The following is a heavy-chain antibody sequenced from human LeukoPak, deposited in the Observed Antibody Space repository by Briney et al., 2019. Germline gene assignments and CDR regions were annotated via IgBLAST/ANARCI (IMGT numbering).Heavy chain of an antibody. CDR2: VYYSGST. CDR3: ARRASGGYGHYFDA. J-gene: IGHJ4*02. CDR1: GGFISTYY. V-gene: IGHV4-59*08. Sequence: KPSETLSLTCSVSGGFISTYYWSWLRQPPGKGLEWIGYVYYSGSTNYIPSLKSRVTISVDTSKNQFSLKLSSVTAADTAVYYCARRASGGYGHYFDAWGQGTLVTVSS. D-gene: IGHD5-12*01.